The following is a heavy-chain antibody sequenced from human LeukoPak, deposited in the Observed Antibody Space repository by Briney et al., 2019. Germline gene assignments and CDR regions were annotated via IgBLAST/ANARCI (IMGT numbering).Heavy chain of an antibody. D-gene: IGHD4-17*01. CDR1: GYTFTSYA. V-gene: IGHV7-4-1*02. CDR3: ARDPYYGDYTLFDY. J-gene: IGHJ4*02. CDR2: INTNTGNP. Sequence: ASVKVSCKASGYTFTSYAMNWVRQAPGQGLEWMGWINTNTGNPTYAQGFTGRFVFSLDTSVSTAYLQISNLKAEDTAVYYCARDPYYGDYTLFDYWGQGTLVTVSS.